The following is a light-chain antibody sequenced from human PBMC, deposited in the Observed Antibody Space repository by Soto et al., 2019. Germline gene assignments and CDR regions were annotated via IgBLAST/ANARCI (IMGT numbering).Light chain of an antibody. CDR2: AAS. CDR1: QRISTY. J-gene: IGKJ2*01. CDR3: QQSYSNPRT. V-gene: IGKV1-39*01. Sequence: DIQMTQSPSSLSASVGDRVTITCRASQRISTYLNWYQQSPGKAPKLLIYAASSLQSGVPSRFSGSGSGTDFTLTISSLQPEDFATYYCQQSYSNPRTFGQGTKLEIK.